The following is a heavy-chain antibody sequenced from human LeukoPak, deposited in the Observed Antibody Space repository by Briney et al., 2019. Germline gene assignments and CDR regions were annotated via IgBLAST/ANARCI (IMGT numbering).Heavy chain of an antibody. D-gene: IGHD5-12*01. V-gene: IGHV3-21*01. CDR3: ARDSGSGYDLFGFDY. J-gene: IGHJ4*02. CDR1: GFTLSSYS. CDR2: ISSSSSYI. Sequence: GGSLRLSCAASGFTLSSYSMNSVRQAPGKGLEWVSSISSSSSYIYYADSVKGRFTISRDNAKNSLYLQMNSLRAEDTAVYYCARDSGSGYDLFGFDYWGQGTLVTVSS.